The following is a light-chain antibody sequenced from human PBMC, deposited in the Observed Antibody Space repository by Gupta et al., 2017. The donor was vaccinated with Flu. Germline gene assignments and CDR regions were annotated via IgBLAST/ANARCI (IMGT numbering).Light chain of an antibody. Sequence: ELVLTQSPGTLSLSPGERATLSCRASPSVSSSYLAWYQQKPGQAPRLLIYGASSRATGIPDRFSGSGSGTDFTLTISRLEPEDVAVYYCQQDGSSPLTFGGGTKVEIK. V-gene: IGKV3-20*01. J-gene: IGKJ4*01. CDR3: QQDGSSPLT. CDR1: PSVSSSY. CDR2: GAS.